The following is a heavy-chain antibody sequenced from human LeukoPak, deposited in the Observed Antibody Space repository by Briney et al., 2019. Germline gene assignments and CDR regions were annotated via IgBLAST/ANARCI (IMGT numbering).Heavy chain of an antibody. CDR2: IYYNGRT. CDR3: ARDRLAAAGNYYYYGLDV. CDR1: GDSISSYY. V-gene: IGHV4-59*01. J-gene: IGHJ6*02. Sequence: SETLSLTCTVSGDSISSYYWGWIRQPPGRGLEWIGYIYYNGRTNYNPSLKSRVTISVDTSKKQFSLKLTSVTAADTAVYYCARDRLAAAGNYYYYGLDVWGQGTTVTVSS. D-gene: IGHD6-13*01.